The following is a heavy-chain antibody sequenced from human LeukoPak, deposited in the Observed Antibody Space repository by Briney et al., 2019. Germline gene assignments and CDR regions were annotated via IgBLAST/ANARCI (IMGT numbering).Heavy chain of an antibody. Sequence: GRSLRLSCSASGFTFSSYAMHWVRQAPGKGLEYVSAISSNGGSTYYADSVKGRFTISRDNSKNTLYLQMSSLRAEDTAVYYCVKWRAVAGYAHWGQGTLVTVSS. D-gene: IGHD6-19*01. V-gene: IGHV3-64D*06. CDR2: ISSNGGST. CDR3: VKWRAVAGYAH. J-gene: IGHJ4*02. CDR1: GFTFSSYA.